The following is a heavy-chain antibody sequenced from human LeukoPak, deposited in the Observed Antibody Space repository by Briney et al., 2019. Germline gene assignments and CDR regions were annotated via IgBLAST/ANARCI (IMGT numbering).Heavy chain of an antibody. V-gene: IGHV3-30*03. J-gene: IGHJ4*02. CDR3: ARDLTTVTSFDF. D-gene: IGHD4-17*01. CDR2: ITYDGSNK. Sequence: GTSLRLSCAASGFTFSSYGIHWVRQAPGKGLEWVAVITYDGSNKYYADSVKGRFTISRDNAKNSLYLQMNSLRAEDTAFYYCARDLTTVTSFDFGGQGTLVTVSS. CDR1: GFTFSSYG.